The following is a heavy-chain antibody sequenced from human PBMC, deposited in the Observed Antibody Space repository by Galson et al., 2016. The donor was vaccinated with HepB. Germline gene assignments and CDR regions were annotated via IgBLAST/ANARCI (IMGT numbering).Heavy chain of an antibody. J-gene: IGHJ4*02. CDR1: GYTFKSFG. V-gene: IGHV1-18*01. CDR3: AREGWYLDD. Sequence: SVKVSCKASGYTFKSFGISWVRQAPGQGLEWLGWISAHNGNTNYAQTLQGRVTMTTDAFTTTAYMELRSLRSDDTAVYYCAREGWYLDDWGQGTLVTVSS. D-gene: IGHD2-15*01. CDR2: ISAHNGNT.